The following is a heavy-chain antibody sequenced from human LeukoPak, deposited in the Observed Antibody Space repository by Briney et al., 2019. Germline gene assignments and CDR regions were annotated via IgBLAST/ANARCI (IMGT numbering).Heavy chain of an antibody. J-gene: IGHJ4*02. CDR3: ARGLSCSSTSCYLDY. CDR2: INHSGST. CDR1: GGSFSGYY. D-gene: IGHD2-2*01. V-gene: IGHV4-34*01. Sequence: SETLSLTCAVYGGSFSGYYWSWIRQPPGKGLEWIGEINHSGSTTYIPSLKSRVTISVDTSKNQFSLKLSSVTAADTAVYYCARGLSCSSTSCYLDYWGQGTLVTVSS.